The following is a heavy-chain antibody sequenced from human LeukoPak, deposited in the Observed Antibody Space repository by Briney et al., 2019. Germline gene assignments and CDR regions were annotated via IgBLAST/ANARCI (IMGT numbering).Heavy chain of an antibody. D-gene: IGHD3-10*01. Sequence: PSETLSLTCTVSGGSISSYYWSWIRQPAGKGLEWIGRIYTSGSTNYNPSLKSRVTMSVDTSKNQFSLKLSSVTAADTAVYYCARGVITMVRGVIGYYFYYMDVWGKGTTVTVSS. CDR2: IYTSGST. CDR3: ARGVITMVRGVIGYYFYYMDV. J-gene: IGHJ6*03. CDR1: GGSISSYY. V-gene: IGHV4-4*07.